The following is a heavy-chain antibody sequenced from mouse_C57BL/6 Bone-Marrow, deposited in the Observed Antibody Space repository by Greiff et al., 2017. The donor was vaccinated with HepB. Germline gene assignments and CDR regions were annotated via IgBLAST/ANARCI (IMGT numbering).Heavy chain of an antibody. CDR1: GYTFTSYW. V-gene: IGHV1-72*01. CDR3: ARAGGPYDGYLYYFDY. D-gene: IGHD2-3*01. CDR2: IDPNSGGT. Sequence: VQLQQSGAELVKPGASVKLSCKASGYTFTSYWMHWVKQRPGRGLEWIGRIDPNSGGTKYNEKFKSKATLTVDKPSSTAYMQLSSLTSEDSAVYYCARAGGPYDGYLYYFDYWGQGTTLTVSS. J-gene: IGHJ2*01.